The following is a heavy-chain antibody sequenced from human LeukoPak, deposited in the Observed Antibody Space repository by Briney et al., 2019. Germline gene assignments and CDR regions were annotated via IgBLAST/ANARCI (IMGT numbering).Heavy chain of an antibody. Sequence: SETLSLTCTVSDYSISSGYYWGWIRQPPGKGLEWIGSIYHTGSTYYNPSLKSRVTISVDTSKNQFSLKLSSVTAADTAVYYCARDRYMGYWGQGTLVTVSS. CDR2: IYHTGST. D-gene: IGHD1-1*01. CDR1: DYSISSGYY. J-gene: IGHJ4*02. CDR3: ARDRYMGY. V-gene: IGHV4-38-2*02.